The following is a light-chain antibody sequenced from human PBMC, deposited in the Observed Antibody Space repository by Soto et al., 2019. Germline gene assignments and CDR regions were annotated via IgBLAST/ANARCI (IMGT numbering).Light chain of an antibody. CDR3: CSYVGARTYV. CDR1: ISDVGSSGP. V-gene: IGLV2-23*01. CDR2: EGS. J-gene: IGLJ1*01. Sequence: LTQPASVSGSPGQSITISCSGSISDVGSSGPVSWYQHHPGQVPKLIIYEGSRRPSGVSSRFSGSKTGNTASLTITGLQAEDEANYYCCSYVGARTYVFGTGTKVTVL.